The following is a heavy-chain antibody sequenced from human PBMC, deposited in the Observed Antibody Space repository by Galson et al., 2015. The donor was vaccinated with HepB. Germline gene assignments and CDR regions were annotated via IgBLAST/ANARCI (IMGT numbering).Heavy chain of an antibody. Sequence: SLRLSCAASGFTFSSYGMHWVRQAPGKGLEWVAVIWYDGSNKYYADSGKGRFTISRDNSKNTLYLQMNSLRAEYTAVYYCARARGYSYGYGMDVWGQGTTVTVSS. D-gene: IGHD5-18*01. CDR1: GFTFSSYG. CDR3: ARARGYSYGYGMDV. J-gene: IGHJ6*02. V-gene: IGHV3-33*08. CDR2: IWYDGSNK.